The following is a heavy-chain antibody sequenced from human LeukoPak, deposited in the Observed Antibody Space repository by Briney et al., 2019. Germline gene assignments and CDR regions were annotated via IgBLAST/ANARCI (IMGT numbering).Heavy chain of an antibody. J-gene: IGHJ4*02. CDR1: GYTFTSYG. Sequence: GASVKVSCKASGYTFTSYGISWVRQAPGQGLECMGWISAYNGNTKYAQKLRDRVTMTTDTSTSTAYMELRSLRSDDTAVYYCARLSMVRGDHYFDYWGQGTLVTVSS. V-gene: IGHV1-18*01. CDR2: ISAYNGNT. D-gene: IGHD3-10*01. CDR3: ARLSMVRGDHYFDY.